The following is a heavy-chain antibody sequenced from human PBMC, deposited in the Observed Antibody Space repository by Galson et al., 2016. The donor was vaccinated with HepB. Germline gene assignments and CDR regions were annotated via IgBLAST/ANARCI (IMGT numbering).Heavy chain of an antibody. CDR2: ISAYNGNT. V-gene: IGHV1-18*01. J-gene: IGHJ4*02. CDR3: ARGLRLADFWSGLGY. CDR1: GYTFTSYG. Sequence: SVKVSCKASGYTFTSYGISWVRQAPGQGLEWMGWISAYNGNTNYVQKFQGRVTMTTDTSTSTAHMELRSLRSDDTAVYYCARGLRLADFWSGLGYWGQGTLVTVSS. D-gene: IGHD3-3*01.